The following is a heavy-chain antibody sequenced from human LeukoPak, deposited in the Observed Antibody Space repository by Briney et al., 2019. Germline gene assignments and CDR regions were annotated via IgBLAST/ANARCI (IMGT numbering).Heavy chain of an antibody. CDR2: ISKNGGST. CDR3: AKEYDILTGYYAFDI. D-gene: IGHD3-9*01. V-gene: IGHV3-64*01. CDR1: GFTLSSYS. J-gene: IGHJ3*02. Sequence: EGSLRLSCAASGFTLSSYSMHWVRQAPGKGLEFVSAISKNGGSTYYANSVKGRFTISRDNSKNTLYLQMNSLRAEDTAVYYCAKEYDILTGYYAFDIWGQGTMVTVSS.